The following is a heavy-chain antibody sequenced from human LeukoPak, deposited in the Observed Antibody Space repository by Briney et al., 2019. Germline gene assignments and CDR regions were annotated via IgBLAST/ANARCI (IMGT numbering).Heavy chain of an antibody. D-gene: IGHD3-10*01. V-gene: IGHV1-69*04. J-gene: IGHJ4*02. Sequence: SVKVSCKASGGTFSSYAISWVRQAPGQGLEWMGRIIPILGIANYAQKFQGRDTITADKSTSTAYMELSSLRSEDTAVYYCAREKITMVRGVIIPLLRYWGQGTLVTVSS. CDR1: GGTFSSYA. CDR2: IIPILGIA. CDR3: AREKITMVRGVIIPLLRY.